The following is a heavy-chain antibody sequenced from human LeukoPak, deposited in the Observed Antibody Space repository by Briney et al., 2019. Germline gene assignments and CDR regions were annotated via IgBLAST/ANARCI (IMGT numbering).Heavy chain of an antibody. D-gene: IGHD1-20*01. CDR1: GGSISTYY. V-gene: IGHV4-59*08. CDR2: IYYTGST. J-gene: IGHJ4*02. CDR3: ARLTSNWYFDY. Sequence: PSETLSLTCTVSGGSISTYYWSWIRQPPGKGLEWIGYIYYTGSTSYNPSLKSRVTISVDTSKNQFSLNLSSVTAADTAVYYCARLTSNWYFDYWGQGTLVTVSS.